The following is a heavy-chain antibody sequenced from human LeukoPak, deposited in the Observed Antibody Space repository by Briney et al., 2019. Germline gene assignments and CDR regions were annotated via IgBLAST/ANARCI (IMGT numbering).Heavy chain of an antibody. V-gene: IGHV4-59*08. J-gene: IGHJ3*02. CDR3: ARPLLIGAFDI. Sequence: PSETLSLTCTVSGGSISSYYWSWIRQPPGKGLEWIGYIYYSGSTNYNPSLKSRVTISVDTSKNQFSLKLSSVTAADTAVYYCARPLLIGAFDIWGQGTMVTVSS. CDR1: GGSISSYY. D-gene: IGHD2-21*01. CDR2: IYYSGST.